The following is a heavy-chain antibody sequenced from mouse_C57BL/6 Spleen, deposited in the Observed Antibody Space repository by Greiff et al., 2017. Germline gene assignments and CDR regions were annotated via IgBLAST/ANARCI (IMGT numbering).Heavy chain of an antibody. CDR2: IYPGDGDT. CDR3: ARYYYGSSSVWYFDV. D-gene: IGHD1-1*01. J-gene: IGHJ1*03. CDR1: GYAFSSSW. Sequence: VQLQQSGPELVKPGASVKISCKASGYAFSSSWMNWVKQRPGKGLEGIGRIYPGDGDTNYNGKFKGKATLTADKSSSTAYMQLSSLTSEDSAVYFCARYYYGSSSVWYFDVWGTGTTVTVSS. V-gene: IGHV1-82*01.